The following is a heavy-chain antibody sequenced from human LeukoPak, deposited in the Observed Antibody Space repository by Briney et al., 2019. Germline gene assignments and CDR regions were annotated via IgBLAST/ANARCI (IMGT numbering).Heavy chain of an antibody. CDR2: ISAYNGNT. D-gene: IGHD3-22*01. CDR3: ARAHYYDSSGYYPDY. V-gene: IGHV1-18*01. Sequence: ASVKVSCKASSYTFTSYGISWVRQAPGQGLEWMGWISAYNGNTNYAQKLQGRVTMTTDTSTSTAYMELRSLRSDDTAVYYCARAHYYDSSGYYPDYWGQGTLVTVSS. CDR1: SYTFTSYG. J-gene: IGHJ4*02.